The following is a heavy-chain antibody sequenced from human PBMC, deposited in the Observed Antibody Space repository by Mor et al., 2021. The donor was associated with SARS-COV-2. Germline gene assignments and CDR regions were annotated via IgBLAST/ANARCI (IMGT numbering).Heavy chain of an antibody. CDR2: ISYDGSNR. D-gene: IGHD6-19*01. J-gene: IGHJ4*02. CDR1: SAYS. V-gene: IGHV3-30*03. CDR3: ARGETNYSSGWFLDY. Sequence: SAYSLSWVRQTPGKGLEWVAVISYDGSNRQYADSVKGRFTISRDNSRNTLYLQMNSLRPEDTAMYYCARGETNYSSGWFLDYGGQGTLVTV.